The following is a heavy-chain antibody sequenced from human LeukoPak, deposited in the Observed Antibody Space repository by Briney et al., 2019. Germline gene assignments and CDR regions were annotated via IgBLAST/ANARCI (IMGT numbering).Heavy chain of an antibody. CDR3: ARLVYSGSYFDY. Sequence: PGGSLRLSCAASGFTFSSYEMNWVRQAPGKGLEWVSYISSSGSTISYADSVKGRFTISRDNAKNSLYLQMNSLRAEDTAVYYCARLVYSGSYFDYWGQGTLVTVSS. V-gene: IGHV3-48*03. D-gene: IGHD1-26*01. CDR2: ISSSGSTI. CDR1: GFTFSSYE. J-gene: IGHJ4*02.